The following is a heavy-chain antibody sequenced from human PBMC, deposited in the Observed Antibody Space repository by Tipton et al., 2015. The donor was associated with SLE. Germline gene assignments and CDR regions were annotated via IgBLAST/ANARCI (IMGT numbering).Heavy chain of an antibody. D-gene: IGHD3-3*01. CDR2: ISYTGST. CDR3: ARKEVYYAFWSGYDGAFDI. Sequence: TLSLTCTVSGGSISSSYYWGWIRQSPGKGLEWFGSISYTGSTYYNPSLKSRVTISVDTSKNQFSLKLSSVTAADTAVYYCARKEVYYAFWSGYDGAFDIWGQGTMVTVSS. V-gene: IGHV4-39*07. CDR1: GGSISSSYY. J-gene: IGHJ3*02.